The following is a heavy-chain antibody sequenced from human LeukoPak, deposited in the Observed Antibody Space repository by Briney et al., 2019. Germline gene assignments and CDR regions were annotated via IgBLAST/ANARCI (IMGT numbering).Heavy chain of an antibody. CDR2: ISGSGGST. Sequence: GGSLRLSCAASGFTFSSYAMSWVRQAPGKGLERVSAISGSGGSTYYADSVKGRFTISRDNSKNTLYLQMDSLRAEDTAVYYCAKDRRDGSGTYYCDYWGQGTLVTVSS. CDR3: AKDRRDGSGTYYCDY. J-gene: IGHJ4*02. CDR1: GFTFSSYA. V-gene: IGHV3-23*01. D-gene: IGHD3-10*01.